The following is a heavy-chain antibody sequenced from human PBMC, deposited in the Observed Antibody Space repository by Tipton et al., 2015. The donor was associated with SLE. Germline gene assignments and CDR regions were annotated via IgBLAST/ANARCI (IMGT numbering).Heavy chain of an antibody. J-gene: IGHJ4*02. CDR2: IFYSGNT. CDR1: GDSITRGAYY. V-gene: IGHV4-31*03. D-gene: IGHD4-23*01. Sequence: TLSLTCTVSGDSITRGAYYWTWIRLHPGEGLEWIGYIFYSGNTLYNPSLKSRVTISLDTPKNQFSLRLTSATAADSAVYYCARDNSGPIDYWGQGTLVTVSA. CDR3: ARDNSGPIDY.